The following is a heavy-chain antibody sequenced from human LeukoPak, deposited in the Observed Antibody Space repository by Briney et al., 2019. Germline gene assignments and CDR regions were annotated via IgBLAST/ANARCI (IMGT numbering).Heavy chain of an antibody. D-gene: IGHD2-2*01. Sequence: SETLSLTCTVSGGSISSYYWSWIRQPAGKGLEWIGRIYTSGSTNYNPSLKSRVTMSVDTSKNQFSLKLSSVTAADTAVYYCASRGYCSSTSCRYLEAFDIWGQGTMVTVSS. CDR2: IYTSGST. J-gene: IGHJ3*02. CDR3: ASRGYCSSTSCRYLEAFDI. CDR1: GGSISSYY. V-gene: IGHV4-4*07.